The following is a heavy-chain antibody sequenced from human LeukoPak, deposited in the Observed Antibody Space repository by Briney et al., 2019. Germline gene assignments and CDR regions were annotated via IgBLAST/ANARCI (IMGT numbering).Heavy chain of an antibody. V-gene: IGHV1-24*01. J-gene: IGHJ4*02. CDR2: FAPEDGET. D-gene: IGHD1-1*01. Sequence: ASVKVSCKVFGNTLTESSMHWVRQAPGKGLESMGGFAPEDGETIYAQQFQGRLTMTEDTSTDTAYMELSRLTSEDTAVYYCTTGRRYQLYDYWGQGTLVTVSS. CDR1: GNTLTESS. CDR3: TTGRRYQLYDY.